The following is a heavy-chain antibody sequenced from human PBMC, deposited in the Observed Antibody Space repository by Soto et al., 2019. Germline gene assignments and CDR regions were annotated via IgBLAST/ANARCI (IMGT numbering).Heavy chain of an antibody. CDR2: TSDRGST. D-gene: IGHD3-10*01. CDR1: GGSIRGYH. J-gene: IGHJ3*02. CDR3: ARTISEGSGDI. Sequence: SETLSLTCTVLGGSIRGYHWSWIRQPPGKGLEWIGYTSDRGSTNYNPSLKSRVAISVSNNQFSLKLSSVTAADTAVYYCARTISEGSGDIWGQGTMVTVSS. V-gene: IGHV4-59*08.